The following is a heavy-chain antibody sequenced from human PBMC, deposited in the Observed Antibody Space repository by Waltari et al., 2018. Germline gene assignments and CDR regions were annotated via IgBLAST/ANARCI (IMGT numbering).Heavy chain of an antibody. J-gene: IGHJ4*02. CDR3: ARHTAVPYTRGFDY. D-gene: IGHD3-16*01. V-gene: IGHV4-4*02. CDR2: ISRAGRT. CDR1: GASVNSDNW. Sequence: QVQLQESGPGLVKPSETLSLPCAVSGASVNSDNWWSWVRQSPGAGLEWIGEISRAGRTNSDPSCQSRVTMSIDTSRNHLSLRVASVTAADTAFYYCARHTAVPYTRGFDYWGQGLLVIVSS.